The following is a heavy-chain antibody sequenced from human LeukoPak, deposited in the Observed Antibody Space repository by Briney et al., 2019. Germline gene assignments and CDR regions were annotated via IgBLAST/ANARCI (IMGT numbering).Heavy chain of an antibody. CDR1: GYTFTNYG. CDR3: ARRSRALGFDLDC. Sequence: GASVKVSCKASGYTFTNYGFSWVRQAPGQGLEWMGWISAYNGNTNYAQKLQGRVTMTTDTSTSTAYMELRSLRSDDTAVYYCARRSRALGFDLDCWGQGTLVTVSS. J-gene: IGHJ4*02. V-gene: IGHV1-18*01. D-gene: IGHD3-10*01. CDR2: ISAYNGNT.